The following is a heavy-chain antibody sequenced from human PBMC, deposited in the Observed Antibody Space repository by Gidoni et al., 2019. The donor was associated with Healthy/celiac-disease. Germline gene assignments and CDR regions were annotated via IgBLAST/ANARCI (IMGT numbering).Heavy chain of an antibody. Sequence: QVTLKESGPVLVKPTATLTLTCTVSGFSLRPARMGVRWIRQPPGKALEWLTHIFSNDEKSYSTSQKSRLTIAKDTSKSQVVLTMSNMDPVDTAKYCGARIVAAAGSKNWFDPWGQGTLVTVSS. CDR2: IFSNDEK. CDR3: ARIVAAAGSKNWFDP. V-gene: IGHV2-26*01. CDR1: GFSLRPARMG. D-gene: IGHD6-13*01. J-gene: IGHJ5*02.